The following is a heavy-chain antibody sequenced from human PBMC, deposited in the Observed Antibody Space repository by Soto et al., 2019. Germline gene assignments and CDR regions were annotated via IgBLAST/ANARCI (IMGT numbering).Heavy chain of an antibody. CDR2: INHSGST. V-gene: IGHV4-34*01. Sequence: TLSLTCAVYGGSFSGYYWSWVGQPPGKGLEWIGEINHSGSTNYNPSLKSRVTISVDTSKNQSSLKLSSVTAADTAVYYCARARSTMGRGGRATSYYRYCDLDVWGQGTTVTVSS. CDR3: ARARSTMGRGGRATSYYRYCDLDV. D-gene: IGHD3-10*01. J-gene: IGHJ6*02. CDR1: GGSFSGYY.